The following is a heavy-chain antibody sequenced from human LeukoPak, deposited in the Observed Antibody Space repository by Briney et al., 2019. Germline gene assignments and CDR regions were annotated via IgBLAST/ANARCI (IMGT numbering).Heavy chain of an antibody. V-gene: IGHV4-59*01. Sequence: SETLSLTCTVSGDSISSYYWSWIRQPPGKGLEWIGYIYNSGSTNYNPSLKSRVTISIDTSKNQFSLKLSSVTAADTAVYYCAREGGYDFWSGYYYYYYYYMDVWGKGTTVTVSS. CDR1: GDSISSYY. CDR3: AREGGYDFWSGYYYYYYYYMDV. J-gene: IGHJ6*03. CDR2: IYNSGST. D-gene: IGHD3-3*01.